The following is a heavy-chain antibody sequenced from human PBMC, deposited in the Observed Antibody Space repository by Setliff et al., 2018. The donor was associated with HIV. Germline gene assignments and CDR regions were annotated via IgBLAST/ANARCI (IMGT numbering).Heavy chain of an antibody. CDR1: GGSISSGSYY. CDR2: IYTSGST. Sequence: SETLSLTCTVSGGSISSGSYYWSWIRQPAGKGLEWIGRIYTSGSTNYNPSLKSRVTISVDTSKNQFSLKLSSVTAADTAVYYCARGGGDGYNYNYYYYYGMDVWGQGTTVTVSS. D-gene: IGHD1-1*01. V-gene: IGHV4-61*02. CDR3: ARGGGDGYNYNYYYYYGMDV. J-gene: IGHJ6*02.